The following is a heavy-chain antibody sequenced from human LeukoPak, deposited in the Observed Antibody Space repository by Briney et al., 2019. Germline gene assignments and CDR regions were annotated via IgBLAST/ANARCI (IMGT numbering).Heavy chain of an antibody. D-gene: IGHD3-10*01. CDR1: GFTFSSYG. J-gene: IGHJ6*02. CDR3: ANNYGSGSYYFGMDV. Sequence: PGRSLRLSCAASGFTFSSYGMHWVGQAPGKWLEGVAVISYDGSNKYYADSVKGRFTISRDNSKNTLYLQMNSLRAEDTADYYCANNYGSGSYYFGMDVWGQGTTVTVSS. V-gene: IGHV3-30*18. CDR2: ISYDGSNK.